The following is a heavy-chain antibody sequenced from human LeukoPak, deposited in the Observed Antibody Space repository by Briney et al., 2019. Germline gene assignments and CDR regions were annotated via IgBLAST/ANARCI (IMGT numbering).Heavy chain of an antibody. Sequence: PGGSLRFSCAASGLTLSNYAISWVRQAPGQGLEWMGWISAYNGNTNYAQKLQGRVTMTTDTSTSTAYMELRSLRSDDTAVYYCARGNRVTPIDYWGQGTLVTVSS. J-gene: IGHJ4*02. CDR1: GLTLSNYA. D-gene: IGHD2-21*02. CDR3: ARGNRVTPIDY. CDR2: ISAYNGNT. V-gene: IGHV1-18*01.